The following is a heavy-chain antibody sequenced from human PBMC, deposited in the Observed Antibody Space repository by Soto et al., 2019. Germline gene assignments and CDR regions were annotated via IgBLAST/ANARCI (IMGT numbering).Heavy chain of an antibody. D-gene: IGHD2-15*01. J-gene: IGHJ6*02. V-gene: IGHV1-69*13. CDR1: GGTFSSYA. Sequence: ASVKVSCKASGGTFSSYAISWVRQAPGQGLEWMGGIIPIFGTANYAQKFQGRVTITADESTSTAYMELSSLRSEDTAVHYCASQRGAVVVAGYYYYYYGMDVWGQGTTVTVSS. CDR2: IIPIFGTA. CDR3: ASQRGAVVVAGYYYYYYGMDV.